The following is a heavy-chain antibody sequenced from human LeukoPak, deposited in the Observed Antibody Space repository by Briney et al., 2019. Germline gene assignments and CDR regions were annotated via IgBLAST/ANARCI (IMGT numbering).Heavy chain of an antibody. Sequence: PSETLSPTCTVSGGSISSYYWSWIRQPPGKGLEWIGYIYYSGSTNYNPSLKSRVTISVDTSKNQFSLKLSSVTAADTAVYYCARSGYSYGSDYFDYWGQGTLVTVSS. CDR3: ARSGYSYGSDYFDY. V-gene: IGHV4-59*01. J-gene: IGHJ4*02. CDR2: IYYSGST. CDR1: GGSISSYY. D-gene: IGHD5-18*01.